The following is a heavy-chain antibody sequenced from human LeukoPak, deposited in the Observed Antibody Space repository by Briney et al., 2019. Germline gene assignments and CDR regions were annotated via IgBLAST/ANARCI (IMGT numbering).Heavy chain of an antibody. CDR2: ISSNGGST. CDR3: ATSSLDY. D-gene: IGHD6-6*01. CDR1: GFTFSSYA. Sequence: PGGSPRLSCAASGFTFSSYAMYWVRQAPGKGLECVSTISSNGGSTSYANSVKGRFTISRDNSENTLYLQMGSLGADDMAVYYCATSSLDYWGQGTLVTVSS. V-gene: IGHV3-64*01. J-gene: IGHJ4*02.